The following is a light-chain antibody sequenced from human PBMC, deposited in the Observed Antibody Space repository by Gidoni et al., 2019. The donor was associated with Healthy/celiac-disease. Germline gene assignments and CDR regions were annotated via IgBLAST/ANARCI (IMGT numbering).Light chain of an antibody. CDR2: AAS. Sequence: DIQLTPSPSFLSASVGDRVTITCRASQGISSYLAWYQQKPGKAPKLLIYAASTLQSGVPSRFSGSGSGTEFALTISSLQPEDFATYYCQQLNSYPWTFXXXTKVEIK. J-gene: IGKJ1*01. V-gene: IGKV1-9*01. CDR1: QGISSY. CDR3: QQLNSYPWT.